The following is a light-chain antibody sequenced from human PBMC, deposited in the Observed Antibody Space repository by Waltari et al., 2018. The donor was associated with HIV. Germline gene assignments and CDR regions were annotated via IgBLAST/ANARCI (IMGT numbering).Light chain of an antibody. CDR3: AVWGDSLNGPV. CDR2: SNN. Sequence: QSVLTQPPSASGTPGQRVTISCSGSSSNIGSNTVNWYQQLPGTAPKLLIYSNNQRPSGVPDRFSGSKAGTSASLASSGLQSEDEADYYCAVWGDSLNGPVFGGGTKLTVL. V-gene: IGLV1-44*01. J-gene: IGLJ2*01. CDR1: SSNIGSNT.